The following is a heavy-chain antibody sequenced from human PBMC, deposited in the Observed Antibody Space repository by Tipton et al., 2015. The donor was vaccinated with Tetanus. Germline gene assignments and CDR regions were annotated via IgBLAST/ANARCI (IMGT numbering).Heavy chain of an antibody. V-gene: IGHV4-39*01. CDR1: GGSISSSTYY. Sequence: TLSLTCTVFGGSISSSTYYWGWIRQPPGKGLEWIGTINYIQDTYHNPSLKSRVTISVDTSKNQFSLNLTSVTAADTAVYYCARHREGYLPPLDSWGQGTLVTVSS. J-gene: IGHJ4*02. CDR2: INYIQDT. D-gene: IGHD5-24*01. CDR3: ARHREGYLPPLDS.